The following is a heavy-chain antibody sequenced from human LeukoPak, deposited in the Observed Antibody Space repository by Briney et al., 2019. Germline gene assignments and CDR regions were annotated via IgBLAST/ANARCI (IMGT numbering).Heavy chain of an antibody. CDR2: INPQSGDT. Sequence: ASVKVSCKASGYTFTSYGISWVRQAPGQGLEWMGWINPQSGDTNYVQKFQGRVTMTRDTSIKTVDMELSSLRSDDTAVYYCATGEKGTSWWDDLQHWGQGTLVTVSS. CDR3: ATGEKGTSWWDDLQH. J-gene: IGHJ1*01. D-gene: IGHD1-26*01. V-gene: IGHV1-2*02. CDR1: GYTFTSYG.